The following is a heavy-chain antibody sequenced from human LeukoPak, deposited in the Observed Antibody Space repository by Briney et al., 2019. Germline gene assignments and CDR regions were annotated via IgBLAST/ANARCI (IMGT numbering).Heavy chain of an antibody. V-gene: IGHV3-48*03. CDR1: GFTFSSYE. CDR3: ARTTTYYYGSGSQQRFDY. Sequence: GGSLRLSCAASGFTFSSYEMNWVRPAPGKGLEWVSYISSSGSTIYYADSVKGRFTISRDNAKNSLYLQMNSLRAEDTAVYYCARTTTYYYGSGSQQRFDYWGQGTLVTVSS. J-gene: IGHJ4*02. D-gene: IGHD3-10*01. CDR2: ISSSGSTI.